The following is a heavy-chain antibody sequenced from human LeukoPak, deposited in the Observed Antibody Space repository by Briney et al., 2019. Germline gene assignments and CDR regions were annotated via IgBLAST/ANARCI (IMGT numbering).Heavy chain of an antibody. CDR1: GFTFSSYE. CDR3: ARDNHMVRGATSRFDY. Sequence: GGSLRLSCAASGFTFSSYEMNWVRQAPGKGLEWVSYISSSGSTIYYADSVKGRFTISRDNAKNSLYLQMNSLRAEDTAVYYCARDNHMVRGATSRFDYWGQGTLVTVSS. CDR2: ISSSGSTI. J-gene: IGHJ4*02. V-gene: IGHV3-48*03. D-gene: IGHD3-10*01.